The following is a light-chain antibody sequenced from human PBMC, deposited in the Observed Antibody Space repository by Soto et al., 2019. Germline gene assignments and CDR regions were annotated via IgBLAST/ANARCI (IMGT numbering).Light chain of an antibody. J-gene: IGKJ4*01. CDR2: GTS. V-gene: IGKV3-20*01. CDR1: QSITNNY. Sequence: EIVLTQSPGTLSLSPGERAPLXCRASQSITNNYLAWYQQKPGRAHRLLIYGTSSRATGIPDRFSGSGSGTDFTLTISRLEPEDFAMYFCQQYATSPYTFGGGTKVDNK. CDR3: QQYATSPYT.